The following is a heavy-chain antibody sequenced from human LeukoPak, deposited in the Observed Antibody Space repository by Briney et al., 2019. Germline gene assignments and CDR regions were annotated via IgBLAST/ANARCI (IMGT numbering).Heavy chain of an antibody. Sequence: GGSLRLSCAASGFTVSSNYMSWVRQAPGKGLEWVANIKQDGSEKYYVDSVKGRFTISRDNAKNSLYLQMNSLRAEDTAVYYCARDRCNYDSSGDYFDYWGQGTLVTVSS. V-gene: IGHV3-7*01. CDR1: GFTVSSNY. D-gene: IGHD3-22*01. CDR3: ARDRCNYDSSGDYFDY. J-gene: IGHJ4*02. CDR2: IKQDGSEK.